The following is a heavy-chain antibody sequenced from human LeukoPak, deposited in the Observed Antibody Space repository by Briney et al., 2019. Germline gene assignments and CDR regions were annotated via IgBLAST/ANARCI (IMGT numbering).Heavy chain of an antibody. CDR3: ARDGGRREDY. D-gene: IGHD2-15*01. J-gene: IGHJ4*02. CDR1: GFTFSSYW. Sequence: GGSLRLSCVASGFTFSSYWATWVRQAPGKGLEWVANIDPDGSHQYYVDSVKGRFTISKDNAKNSLNLQMNSLRAEDTAVYYCARDGGRREDYWGQGALVTVSS. V-gene: IGHV3-7*01. CDR2: IDPDGSHQ.